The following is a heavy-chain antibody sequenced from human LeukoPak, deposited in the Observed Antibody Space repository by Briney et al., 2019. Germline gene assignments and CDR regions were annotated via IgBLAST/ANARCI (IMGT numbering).Heavy chain of an antibody. CDR1: GYTFSNYC. CDR2: INPSLHIP. J-gene: IGHJ4*02. CDR3: ARNSLDYYDSSGLRVPPFYFDY. V-gene: IGHV1-46*01. D-gene: IGHD3-22*01. Sequence: ASVKVSCKASGYTFSNYCMHWVRQAPGQGLEWLGIINPSLHIPIYAQTFQGRVTMTTDTSISTAYMELSRLRSDDTAVYYCARNSLDYYDSSGLRVPPFYFDYWGQGTLVTVSS.